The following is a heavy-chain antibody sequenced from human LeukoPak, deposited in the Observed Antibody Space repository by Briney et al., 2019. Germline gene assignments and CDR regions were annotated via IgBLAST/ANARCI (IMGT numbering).Heavy chain of an antibody. J-gene: IGHJ4*01. CDR1: GFTFCNYW. CDR2: IKGERSEK. Sequence: PGGPVRLSCAAWGFTFCNYWMRWVRRAPGRGVEWVANIKGERSEKYYVHSVKGRYTISRDNAKHSLYLQMNSLRADDTAVYYCVWVYWSQGTLVTVSS. V-gene: IGHV3-7*04. CDR3: VWVY.